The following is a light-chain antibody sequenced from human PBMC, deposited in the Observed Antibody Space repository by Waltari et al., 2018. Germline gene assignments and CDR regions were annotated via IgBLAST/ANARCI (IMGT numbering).Light chain of an antibody. J-gene: IGLJ3*02. CDR3: QTGGHGTWV. V-gene: IGLV4-69*01. CDR2: VNSDGSH. CDR1: SGHINNV. Sequence: QLVLTQSPSASASLGASVKLTCTLSSGHINNVIAWLQQRPEKGPRYLMKVNSDGSHNKGDEIAVRFSGSGSGAERYLSISSLQSEDEADYICQTGGHGTWVFGGGTKLTVL.